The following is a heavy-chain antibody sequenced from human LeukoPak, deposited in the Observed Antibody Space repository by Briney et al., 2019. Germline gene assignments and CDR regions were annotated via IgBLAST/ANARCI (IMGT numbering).Heavy chain of an antibody. V-gene: IGHV1-2*02. J-gene: IGHJ4*02. D-gene: IGHD3-10*01. CDR1: GFTFSGYY. Sequence: ASVKVSCKASGFTFSGYYMHWVRQASGQGLEWMAWISPNSGGTNYVQKFQGRVTVTRDTSISTDYMEISGLTSDDTALYYCAREPSGSGVYDYWGQGTLVTVSS. CDR3: AREPSGSGVYDY. CDR2: ISPNSGGT.